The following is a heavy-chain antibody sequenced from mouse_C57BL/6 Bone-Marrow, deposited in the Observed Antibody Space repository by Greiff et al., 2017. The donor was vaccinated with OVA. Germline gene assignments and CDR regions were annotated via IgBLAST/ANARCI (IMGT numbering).Heavy chain of an antibody. CDR2: IYPSDSET. Sequence: QVQLKQPGAELVRPGSSVKLSCKASGYTFTSYWMDWVKQRPGQGLEWIGNIYPSDSETHYTQKFKDKATLTVDKSSSTAYMQLSSLTSEDSAVYYCASSAMVTTYFDYWGQGTTLTVSS. CDR1: GYTFTSYW. D-gene: IGHD2-2*01. J-gene: IGHJ2*01. V-gene: IGHV1-61*01. CDR3: ASSAMVTTYFDY.